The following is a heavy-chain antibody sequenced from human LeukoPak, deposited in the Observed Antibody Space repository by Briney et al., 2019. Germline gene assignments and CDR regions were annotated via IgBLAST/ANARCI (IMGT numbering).Heavy chain of an antibody. CDR3: ATGKDRSGYYYSLDY. CDR2: IIPIFGP. V-gene: IGHV1-69*13. D-gene: IGHD3-22*01. CDR1: GGTFSTFP. Sequence: SVKVSCKSSGGTFSTFPISWVRQAPGQGLEWIGGIIPIFGPNYAQKFQGRATISADLATATAYMELSSLTSEDTSVYYCATGKDRSGYYYSLDYWGQGTLVAVSS. J-gene: IGHJ4*02.